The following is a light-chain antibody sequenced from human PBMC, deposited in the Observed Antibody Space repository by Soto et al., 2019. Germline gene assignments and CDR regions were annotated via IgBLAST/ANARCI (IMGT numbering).Light chain of an antibody. CDR1: SGIDVSPSK. CDR3: MIWHSSAYV. V-gene: IGLV5-45*03. J-gene: IGLJ1*01. CDR2: YTSNSDK. Sequence: QPVLTQPSSLSASPGASASLTCTLRSGIDVSPSKIYWFQQKPGSPPQYLLKYTSNSDKQQGSGVPSRFSGSKDASANAGILLISGLQSEDEADYYCMIWHSSAYVFGTGTKLTVL.